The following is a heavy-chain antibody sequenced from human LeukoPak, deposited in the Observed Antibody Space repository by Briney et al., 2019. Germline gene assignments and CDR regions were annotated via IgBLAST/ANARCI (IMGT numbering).Heavy chain of an antibody. CDR1: GFTFSSYW. D-gene: IGHD1-26*01. J-gene: IGHJ3*02. Sequence: GGSLRLSCAASGFTFSSYWMSWVRQAPGKGLEWVSGISWSGDNIAFADSVKGRITISRDNANNSLFLQMNSLRVEDTALYYCARGVGVAITDAFDIWGQGTMVTVSS. CDR2: ISWSGDNI. CDR3: ARGVGVAITDAFDI. V-gene: IGHV3-20*04.